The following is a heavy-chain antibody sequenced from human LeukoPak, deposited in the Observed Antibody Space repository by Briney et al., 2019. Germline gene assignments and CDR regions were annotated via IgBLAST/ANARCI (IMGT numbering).Heavy chain of an antibody. V-gene: IGHV3-7*01. D-gene: IGHD3-22*01. CDR3: VRDWGYDSSGYWQKYFDT. CDR1: GFTFSSYW. J-gene: IGHJ4*02. CDR2: IKQDGSEK. Sequence: GGSLRLSCAASGFTFSSYWMSWVRQAPGKGLEWVANIKQDGSEKYYVDSVKGRFTISRDNAKNTLYLQMNSLRAEDTAVYYCVRDWGYDSSGYWQKYFDTWGQGTLVTVSS.